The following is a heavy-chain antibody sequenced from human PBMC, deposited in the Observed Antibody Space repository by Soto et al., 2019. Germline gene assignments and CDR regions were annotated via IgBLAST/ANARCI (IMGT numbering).Heavy chain of an antibody. V-gene: IGHV3-74*01. CDR3: ATSLLWPFGLNY. Sequence: HPGGSLRLSCAASGFTFSSHWMHWVRRAPGKGLEWVSRINTDGSSTNYADSVKGRFTVSRDNAKNTLYLQMNSLRAEDTAVHYCATSLLWPFGLNYWGQGTMVTVSS. CDR2: INTDGSST. CDR1: GFTFSSHW. J-gene: IGHJ4*01. D-gene: IGHD2-15*01.